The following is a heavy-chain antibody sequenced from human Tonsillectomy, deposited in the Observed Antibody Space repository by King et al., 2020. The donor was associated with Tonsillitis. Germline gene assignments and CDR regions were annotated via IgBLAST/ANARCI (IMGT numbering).Heavy chain of an antibody. CDR3: TRGRRD. J-gene: IGHJ4*02. V-gene: IGHV3-49*03. CDR1: GFIFGDYA. CDR2: IRSRPSGGTT. Sequence: VQLVQSGGGLVQPGRSLRLSCTASGFIFGDYAINWFRQAPGKGLEWVGFIRSRPSGGTTENAASVKGRFTISRDDSKGIAYLQMNSLKTDDTAVYYCTRGRRDWGQGTLVTVS.